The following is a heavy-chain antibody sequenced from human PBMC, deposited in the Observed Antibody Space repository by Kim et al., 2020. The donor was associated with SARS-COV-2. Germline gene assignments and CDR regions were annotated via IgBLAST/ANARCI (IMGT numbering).Heavy chain of an antibody. CDR3: AKNYGSDIRGFDY. D-gene: IGHD3-10*01. V-gene: IGHV3-9*01. CDR2: VGGNSAT. CDR1: GFTFGHYA. Sequence: GGSLRLSCAASGFTFGHYAMHWVRQAPGKDLEWVSGVGGNSATYYADSVKGRFTISRDNAKNSLYLQMDSLRAEDTALYYCAKNYGSDIRGFDYWGQGTL. J-gene: IGHJ4*02.